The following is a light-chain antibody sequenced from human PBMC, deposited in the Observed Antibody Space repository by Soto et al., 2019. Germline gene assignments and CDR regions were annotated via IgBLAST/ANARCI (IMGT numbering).Light chain of an antibody. CDR1: SSNIGAGYD. CDR2: GNS. J-gene: IGLJ1*01. V-gene: IGLV1-40*01. Sequence: QSVLTQPPSVSGAPGQGVTISCTGSSSNIGAGYDVHWYQQLPGTAPKLLIYGNSNRPSGVPDRFSGSKSGTSASLAITGLQAEDEADYYCQSYDSSLSGYDFGTGTKVTV. CDR3: QSYDSSLSGYD.